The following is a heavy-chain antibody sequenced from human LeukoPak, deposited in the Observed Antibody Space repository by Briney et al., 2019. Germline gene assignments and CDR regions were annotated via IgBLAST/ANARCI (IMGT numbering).Heavy chain of an antibody. CDR1: GFTFSSYA. D-gene: IGHD3-22*01. CDR3: AKKNHPGSSGYYHY. J-gene: IGHJ4*02. V-gene: IGHV3-23*01. CDR2: ISGSGGST. Sequence: PGGSLRLSCAASGFTFSSYAMSWVRQAPGKGLEWVSAISGSGGSTYYAASVKGRFTISRENSKNTLYLQMTSLRAEDTAVYYCAKKNHPGSSGYYHYWGQGALVTVSS.